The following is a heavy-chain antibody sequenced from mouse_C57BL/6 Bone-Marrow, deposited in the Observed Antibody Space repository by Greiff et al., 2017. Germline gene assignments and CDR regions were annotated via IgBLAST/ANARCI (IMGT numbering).Heavy chain of an antibody. D-gene: IGHD1-1*01. CDR2: ISYSGST. CDR1: GYSITSDY. Sequence: EVMLVESGPGLAKPSQTLSLTCSVTGYSITSDYWNWIRKFPGNKLEYMGYISYSGSTYYNPSLKSRISITRDTSKNQYYLQLNCVTTEDTATYYCARWGYYGSRTWYFDVWGTGTTVTVAS. J-gene: IGHJ1*03. V-gene: IGHV3-8*01. CDR3: ARWGYYGSRTWYFDV.